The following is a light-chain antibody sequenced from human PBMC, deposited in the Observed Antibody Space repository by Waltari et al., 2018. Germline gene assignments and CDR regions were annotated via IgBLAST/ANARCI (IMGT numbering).Light chain of an antibody. CDR3: ATWDGSLSAVV. CDR2: RND. CDR1: SSNSGSNF. V-gene: IGLV1-47*01. Sequence: QSVVTQPPSASGTPGQRVTISCSGSSSNSGSNFVYWYQQLPGATPKVLIFRNDRRPAGVPDPFSGSKSGTSSSRDISGLRSEDEANYYCATWDGSLSAVVFGGGTKLTVL. J-gene: IGLJ2*01.